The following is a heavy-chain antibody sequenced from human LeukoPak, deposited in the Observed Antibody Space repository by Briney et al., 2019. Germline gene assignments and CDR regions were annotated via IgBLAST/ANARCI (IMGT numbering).Heavy chain of an antibody. CDR1: GFTFRSYE. J-gene: IGHJ4*02. D-gene: IGHD5-24*01. CDR2: ISNRGSTI. CDR3: ATYIYKSLDY. Sequence: PGGSLRLSCVASGFTFRSYEMNWVRQAPGKGLEWVSYISNRGSTIYYADSVKGRFTIPRDNAKNSLYLQMNSLRAEDTAVYYCATYIYKSLDYWGQGTLVTVSS. V-gene: IGHV3-48*03.